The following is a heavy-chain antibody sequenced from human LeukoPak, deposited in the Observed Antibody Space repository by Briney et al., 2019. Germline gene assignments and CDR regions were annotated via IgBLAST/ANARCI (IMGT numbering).Heavy chain of an antibody. V-gene: IGHV4-61*02. CDR2: IYTSGST. CDR3: ARDTYYYDSSGYALFDY. J-gene: IGHJ4*02. Sequence: KPSQTLSLTCTVSGGSISSGSYYWGWIRQPAGTGLEWIVRIYTSGSTNYNPSLKRRVTISVDTAKNQFSLKLSSVTAADTAVYYCARDTYYYDSSGYALFDYWGQGTLVTVSS. CDR1: GGSISSGSYY. D-gene: IGHD3-22*01.